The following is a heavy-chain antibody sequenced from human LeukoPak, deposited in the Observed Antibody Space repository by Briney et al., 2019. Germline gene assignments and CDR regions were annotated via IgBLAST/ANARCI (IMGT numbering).Heavy chain of an antibody. Sequence: SETLSLTCTVSGVSISSYYWSWIRQPPGKGLEWIGYIYYSGSTNYNPSLKSRVTISVDTSKNQFSLKLSSVTAADTAVYYCARHLGSGWYYFDYLGQGTVVTVSS. CDR3: ARHLGSGWYYFDY. CDR1: GVSISSYY. J-gene: IGHJ4*02. CDR2: IYYSGST. D-gene: IGHD6-19*01. V-gene: IGHV4-59*08.